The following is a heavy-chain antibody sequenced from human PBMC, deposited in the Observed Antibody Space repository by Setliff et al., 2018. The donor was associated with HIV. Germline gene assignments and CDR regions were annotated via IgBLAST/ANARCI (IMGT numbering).Heavy chain of an antibody. D-gene: IGHD3-16*01. V-gene: IGHV3-30*02. J-gene: IGHJ4*02. CDR2: IRYDGNNE. CDR1: GFTFSTYG. CDR3: GKDRYDNYVWGSYHGPDF. Sequence: GESLKISCAASGFTFSTYGMHWVSQAPGMGLEWVAFIRYDGNNENYADSVKGRFTISRDNSKNTLYLQMNSLRAEDTAVYYCGKDRYDNYVWGSYHGPDFWGQGTLVTVSS.